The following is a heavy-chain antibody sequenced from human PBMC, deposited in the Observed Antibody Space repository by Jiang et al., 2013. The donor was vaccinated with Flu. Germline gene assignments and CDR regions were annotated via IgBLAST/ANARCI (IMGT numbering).Heavy chain of an antibody. CDR1: GYTFTSYY. D-gene: IGHD3-9*01. J-gene: IGHJ6*02. CDR3: AREGILTGYYESYGMDV. V-gene: IGHV1-46*01. CDR2: INPSGGST. Sequence: KVSCKASGYTFTSYYMHWVRQAPGQGLEWMGIINPSGGSTSYAQKFQGRVTMTRDTSTSTVYMELSSLRSEDTAVYYCAREGILTGYYESYGMDVWGQGTTVTVSS.